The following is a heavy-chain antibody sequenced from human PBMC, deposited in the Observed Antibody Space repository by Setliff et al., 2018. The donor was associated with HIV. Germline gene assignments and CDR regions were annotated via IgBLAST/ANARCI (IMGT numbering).Heavy chain of an antibody. Sequence: GASVKVSCKASGGTFSSYTITWVRQAPGQGLEWMGRIIPILGTANYAQNFQGRLTITADKSTSTAYMELTSLRFDDTAMYYCVRGVQSPPHYSYYYMDVWGEGTMVTVSS. CDR1: GGTFSSYT. CDR2: IIPILGTA. V-gene: IGHV1-69*08. CDR3: VRGVQSPPHYSYYYMDV. J-gene: IGHJ6*03. D-gene: IGHD3-3*01.